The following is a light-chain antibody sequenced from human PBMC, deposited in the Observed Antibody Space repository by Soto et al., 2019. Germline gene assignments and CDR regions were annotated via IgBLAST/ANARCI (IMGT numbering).Light chain of an antibody. J-gene: IGKJ1*01. CDR1: QNVSSH. V-gene: IGKV3D-15*01. Sequence: EIVMTQSPATLSVSPGERVTLSCRASQNVSSHLAWYQHKPCQAPRLLTYGASSRAAAAPARFRGSGAGTEFTLTIRSLQSEDFAVYYCQQYDTWPRTFGPGAKV. CDR3: QQYDTWPRT. CDR2: GAS.